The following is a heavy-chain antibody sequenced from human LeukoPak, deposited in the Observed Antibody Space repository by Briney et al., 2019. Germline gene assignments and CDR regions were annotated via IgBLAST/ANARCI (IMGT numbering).Heavy chain of an antibody. Sequence: SETLSLTCTVSGGSVSGSRSYWGWIRQPPGKGLEWIGSVFHSGTTYYNPSLKSRLTISVDTSKNQFSLNLSSVTAADTAVYYCARRDYSGDNPVLDYWGQGTLVPVSS. J-gene: IGHJ4*02. V-gene: IGHV4-39*01. D-gene: IGHD4-23*01. CDR3: ARRDYSGDNPVLDY. CDR1: GGSVSGSRSY. CDR2: VFHSGTT.